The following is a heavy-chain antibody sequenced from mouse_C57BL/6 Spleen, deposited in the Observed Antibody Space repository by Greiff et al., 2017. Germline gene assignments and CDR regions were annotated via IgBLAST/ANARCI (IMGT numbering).Heavy chain of an antibody. CDR1: GFNIKDYY. CDR3: ARRATVVEEYFDV. V-gene: IGHV14-2*01. CDR2: IDPEDGET. Sequence: EVQLKQSGAELVKPGASVKLSCTASGFNIKDYYMHWVKQRTEQGLEWIGRIDPEDGETKYAPKFQGKATITADTSSNTAYLQLSSLTTEDTAVDYCARRATVVEEYFDVWGTGTTVTVSS. D-gene: IGHD1-1*01. J-gene: IGHJ1*03.